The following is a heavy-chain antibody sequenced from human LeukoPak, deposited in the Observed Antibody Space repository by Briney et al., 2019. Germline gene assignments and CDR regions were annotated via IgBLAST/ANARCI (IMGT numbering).Heavy chain of an antibody. V-gene: IGHV3-66*01. CDR2: IYSGGST. D-gene: IGHD3-3*01. Sequence: GGSLRLSCAASGFTVSTNYMNWVRQAPGKGLEWVSIIYSGGSTNYADSVKGRFTISRDNSKNTLYLQMNSLRAEDTAVYYCATGGVVTVANAFDIWGQGTMVTVSS. CDR3: ATGGVVTVANAFDI. J-gene: IGHJ3*02. CDR1: GFTVSTNY.